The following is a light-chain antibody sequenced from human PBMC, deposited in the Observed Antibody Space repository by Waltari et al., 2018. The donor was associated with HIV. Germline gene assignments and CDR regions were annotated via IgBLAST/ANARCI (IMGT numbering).Light chain of an antibody. CDR2: DVN. CDR1: LSDIGAYDF. Sequence: QSALTQPASVSGSPGQSITVLCTGSLSDIGAYDFVSWYQHDPGKAPRLIIFDVNNRPSGVSNRFSGSKSGNTASLTISGLQADDDSYYYCSSYTSDKTLVFGGGTKVTVL. J-gene: IGLJ3*02. CDR3: SSYTSDKTLV. V-gene: IGLV2-14*03.